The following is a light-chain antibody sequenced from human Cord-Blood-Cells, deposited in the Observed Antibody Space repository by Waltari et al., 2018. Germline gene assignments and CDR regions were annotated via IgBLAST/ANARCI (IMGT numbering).Light chain of an antibody. Sequence: QSALTQPASVSGSPGPSITISCPGTSSDVGSYTLVSWYQQHPGKAPKLMIYAGSKRPSGVSNRFSGSKSGNTASLTISGLQAEDEADYYCCSYAGSSTSWVFGGGTKLTVL. CDR3: CSYAGSSTSWV. V-gene: IGLV2-23*01. CDR2: AGS. CDR1: SSDVGSYTL. J-gene: IGLJ3*02.